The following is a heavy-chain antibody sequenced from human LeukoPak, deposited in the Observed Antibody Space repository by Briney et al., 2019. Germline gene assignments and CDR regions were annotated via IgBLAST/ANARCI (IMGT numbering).Heavy chain of an antibody. J-gene: IGHJ4*02. CDR3: ARDWDYVWGSYRYLYFDY. CDR2: ISSSSSYI. CDR1: GFAGSHNY. Sequence: GGSLRLSCAASGFAGSHNYMNWVRQAPGKGLEWVSSISSSSSYIYYADSVKGRFTISRDNAKNSLYLQMNSLRAEDTAVYYCARDWDYVWGSYRYLYFDYWGQGTLVTVSS. V-gene: IGHV3-21*01. D-gene: IGHD3-16*02.